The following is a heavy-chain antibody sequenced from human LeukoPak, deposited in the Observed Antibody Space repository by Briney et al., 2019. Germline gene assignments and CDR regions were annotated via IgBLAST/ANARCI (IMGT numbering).Heavy chain of an antibody. CDR2: IYDSGST. CDR3: AREDHREYYGSGSYYLFDY. J-gene: IGHJ4*02. V-gene: IGHV4-61*01. D-gene: IGHD3-10*01. Sequence: SETLSLTCTVSGRSFSSGSYYWSWIAQPPGKGLEANVKIYDSGSTNYNPTLKSRVTISVDTSKNQFSLKLSSVTAADTAVYDCAREDHREYYGSGSYYLFDYGGQGTLVTVSA. CDR1: GRSFSSGSYY.